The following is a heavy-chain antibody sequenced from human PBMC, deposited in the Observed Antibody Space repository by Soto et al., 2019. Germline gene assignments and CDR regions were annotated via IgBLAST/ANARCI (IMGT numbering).Heavy chain of an antibody. CDR1: GFTFTRNW. CDR2: IKQDGSGK. CDR3: ARDADYSEADLWYXGYDL. D-gene: IGHD1-26*01. Sequence: GGSLRLSCAASGFTFTRNWMSWVRQAPGMGLEWVANIKQDGSGKSHVDSVKGRFTIFIDNAGNSMHLQMDSLRVEDTAVYFCARDADYSEADLWYXGYDLWGQGTMVT. V-gene: IGHV3-7*01. J-gene: IGHJ3*01.